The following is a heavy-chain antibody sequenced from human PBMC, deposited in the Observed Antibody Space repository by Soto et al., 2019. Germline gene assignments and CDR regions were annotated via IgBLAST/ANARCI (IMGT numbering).Heavy chain of an antibody. D-gene: IGHD6-13*01. CDR1: GYSLTSYA. J-gene: IGHJ3*02. Sequence: GAPVKVSWKACGYSLTSYAMQWVRQEPGQRLEWMGWINAGNGNTKYSQKFQGRVTITRDTSASTAYMELSSLRSEDTAVYYCAREGSAGSHHSFDSCDQGTMVTVSS. V-gene: IGHV1-3*01. CDR2: INAGNGNT. CDR3: AREGSAGSHHSFDS.